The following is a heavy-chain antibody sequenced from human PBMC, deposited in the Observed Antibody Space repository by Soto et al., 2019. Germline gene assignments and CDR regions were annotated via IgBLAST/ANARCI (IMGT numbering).Heavy chain of an antibody. CDR2: ISAYNGNT. CDR3: AREVPGSGVPFWDY. CDR1: GYTFTHYG. D-gene: IGHD2-15*01. Sequence: QIQLVQSGAEMKKPGASVKVSCKPSGYTFTHYGVSWLRQAPGQGLEWMGWISAYNGNTDYAHKFQGRVALTTDTSTSTAYMELRGLSPDDTAVYYCAREVPGSGVPFWDYWGQGTLVTVSS. J-gene: IGHJ4*02. V-gene: IGHV1-18*04.